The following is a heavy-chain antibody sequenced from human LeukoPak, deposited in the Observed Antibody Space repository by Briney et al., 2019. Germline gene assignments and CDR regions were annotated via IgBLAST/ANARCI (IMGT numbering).Heavy chain of an antibody. D-gene: IGHD4-11*01. J-gene: IGHJ4*02. V-gene: IGHV3-7*01. CDR2: IKEDGSEK. CDR1: GFTFSNYW. CDR3: ARDRGSNYGGAFDY. Sequence: GGSLRLSCAASGFTFSNYWMSWVRQAPGKGLEWVANIKEDGSEKHYVDSVNGRFTISKDNAKNSLHLQMNSLRAEDTAVYYCARDRGSNYGGAFDYWGQGTLVTVSS.